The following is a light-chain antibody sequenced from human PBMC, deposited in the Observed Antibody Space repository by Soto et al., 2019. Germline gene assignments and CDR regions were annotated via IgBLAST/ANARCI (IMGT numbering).Light chain of an antibody. CDR1: ENIYTN. Sequence: EIVMTQSPATLSVSPGEIATLSCRASENIYTNLAWYQQKPGQAPRLLFYGASTRATGLPARFSGTGSGTEFTLTINSLQAEDAAVYYCQQYYNWPRTLGQGTRLEIK. J-gene: IGKJ5*01. CDR3: QQYYNWPRT. V-gene: IGKV3-15*01. CDR2: GAS.